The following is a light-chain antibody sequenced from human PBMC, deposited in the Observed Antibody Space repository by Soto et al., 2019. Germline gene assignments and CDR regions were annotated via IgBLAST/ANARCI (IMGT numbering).Light chain of an antibody. CDR1: SGHSNYA. V-gene: IGLV4-69*01. CDR3: QTWGTGIGV. Sequence: QSVLTQSPSASASLGASVKLTCTLSSGHSNYAIAWHQQQPEKGPRYLMKLNSDGSHRKGDGIPDRFSGSSSGAERYLIISSLQSEDEADYYCQTWGTGIGVFGGGTKLTVL. J-gene: IGLJ2*01. CDR2: LNSDGSH.